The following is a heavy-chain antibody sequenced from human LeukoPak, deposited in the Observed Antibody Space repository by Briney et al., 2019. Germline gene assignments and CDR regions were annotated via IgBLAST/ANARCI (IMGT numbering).Heavy chain of an antibody. CDR2: IYTSGGT. D-gene: IGHD1-26*01. J-gene: IGHJ4*02. CDR1: GGSISSYY. CDR3: ARENSGSYREFDY. Sequence: PSETLSLTCTVSGGSISSYYWSWIRQPAGKGLEWIGRIYTSGGTNYNASLKSRVSMSVDTSKNQFSLKLSSVIAADTAVFYCARENSGSYREFDYWGQGTLVTVSS. V-gene: IGHV4-4*07.